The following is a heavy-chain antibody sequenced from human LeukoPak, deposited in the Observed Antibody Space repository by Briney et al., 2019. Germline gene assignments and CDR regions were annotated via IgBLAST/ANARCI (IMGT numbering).Heavy chain of an antibody. V-gene: IGHV4-59*01. D-gene: IGHD6-25*01. CDR1: GGFISSYY. CDR3: ARGRTKSGAFDI. Sequence: SETLSLTCTVSGGFISSYYWSWIRQPPGKGLEWIGYIYYSGSTNYNPSLKSRVTISVDTSKNQFSLKLSSVTAADTAVYYCARGRTKSGAFDIWGQGTMVTVSS. J-gene: IGHJ3*02. CDR2: IYYSGST.